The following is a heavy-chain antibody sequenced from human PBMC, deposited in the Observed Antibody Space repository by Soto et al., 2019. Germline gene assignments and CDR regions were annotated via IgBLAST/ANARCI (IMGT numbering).Heavy chain of an antibody. V-gene: IGHV2-5*02. CDR1: GFSLSTSGVG. J-gene: IGHJ3*01. CDR2: IYWDGDK. D-gene: IGHD3-10*01. CDR3: AHRVVGSGSFTRAFEF. Sequence: QITLKESGPTLVKPTQTLTLTCTFSGFSLSTSGVGVGWIRQPPGKALEWLALIYWDGDKRYTPSLKSSLTITKDTTKNQVVFTMTKGDPVDTATYYCAHRVVGSGSFTRAFEFWGQGTMVTVSS.